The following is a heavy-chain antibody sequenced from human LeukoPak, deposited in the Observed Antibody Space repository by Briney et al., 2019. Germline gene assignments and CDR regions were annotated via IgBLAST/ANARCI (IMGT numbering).Heavy chain of an antibody. D-gene: IGHD6-6*01. Sequence: SETLSLTCTVSGGSISSYYWSWIRQPPGKGLEWMGYIYNSGSTNYNPSLKRRVTIPVDTSKNQFSLKVSSVTAADTAVYYCARVGGSSSFGYWGQGTLVTVSS. CDR3: ARVGGSSSFGY. V-gene: IGHV4-59*01. CDR1: GGSISSYY. J-gene: IGHJ4*02. CDR2: IYNSGST.